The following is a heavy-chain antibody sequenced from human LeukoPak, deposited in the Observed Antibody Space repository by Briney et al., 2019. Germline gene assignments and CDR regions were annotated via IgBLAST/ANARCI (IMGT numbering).Heavy chain of an antibody. Sequence: GGSLRLSCAASGLIFSDYYMSWIRQAPGRGLEWVSHISSSSSYTNYADSVKGRFTISRDNAKNSLFLQMNSLRAEDTAVYYCAKFNEYTYGPNFDYWGQGTLVTVSS. CDR2: ISSSSSYT. J-gene: IGHJ4*02. CDR1: GLIFSDYY. V-gene: IGHV3-11*06. CDR3: AKFNEYTYGPNFDY. D-gene: IGHD5-18*01.